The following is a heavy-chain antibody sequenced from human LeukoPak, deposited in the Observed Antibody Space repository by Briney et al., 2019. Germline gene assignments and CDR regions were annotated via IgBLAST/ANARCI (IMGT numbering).Heavy chain of an antibody. CDR1: GDSLTSYH. CDR2: IYYSGST. V-gene: IGHV4-59*01. J-gene: IGHJ4*02. D-gene: IGHD6-13*01. Sequence: SETLSLTCTVWGDSLTSYHWRWIRQPPGKGLEWIGNIYYSGSTNYNPSLKSRVTISVDTPKNQFSLKLSSVTAADTAVYFSARPCRSSWHGSFDYWGQGSLVTVSS. CDR3: ARPCRSSWHGSFDY.